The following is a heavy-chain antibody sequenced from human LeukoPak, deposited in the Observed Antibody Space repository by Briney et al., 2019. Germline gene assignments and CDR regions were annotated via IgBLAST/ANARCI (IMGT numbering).Heavy chain of an antibody. J-gene: IGHJ5*02. CDR1: GGSFSGYY. V-gene: IGHV4-34*01. D-gene: IGHD2-8*02. Sequence: PSETLSLTCAVYGGSFSGYYWSWIRQPPGKGLEWIGEIKHSGSTNYNPSLKSRVTISVDTSKNQFSLKLSSVTAADTAVYYCARVGPPVLVVYAYWFDPWGQGTLVTVSS. CDR3: ARVGPPVLVVYAYWFDP. CDR2: IKHSGST.